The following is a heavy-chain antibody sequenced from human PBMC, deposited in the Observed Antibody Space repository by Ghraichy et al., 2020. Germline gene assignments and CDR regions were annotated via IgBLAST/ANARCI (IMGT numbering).Heavy chain of an antibody. J-gene: IGHJ4*02. V-gene: IGHV3-30*04. CDR2: ISFDVSIT. D-gene: IGHD3-22*01. CDR3: ARAPHSRGYYYAIHY. Sequence: GGSLRLSCAASGFTFSNYAMHWVRQGPGKGLEWVAVISFDVSITYYADSVKGRFTISRDNSKNTLYLQMDSLRAEDTAVYYCARAPHSRGYYYAIHYWGQGTLV. CDR1: GFTFSNYA.